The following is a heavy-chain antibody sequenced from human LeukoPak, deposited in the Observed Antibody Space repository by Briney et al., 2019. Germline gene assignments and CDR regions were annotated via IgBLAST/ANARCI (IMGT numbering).Heavy chain of an antibody. J-gene: IGHJ4*02. CDR2: ISYPRSYH. CDR3: AREYSDSSGYYYGLDN. V-gene: IGHV3-30-3*01. Sequence: GGSLRLSCAASGFTLSDYAMHWVRQAPGRGLEWVALISYPRSYHYYIDSVKGRFTSSRDDSKNTFYLQMNSLRAEDTALYYRAREYSDSSGYYYGLDNWGQGTLVTVSS. D-gene: IGHD3-22*01. CDR1: GFTLSDYA.